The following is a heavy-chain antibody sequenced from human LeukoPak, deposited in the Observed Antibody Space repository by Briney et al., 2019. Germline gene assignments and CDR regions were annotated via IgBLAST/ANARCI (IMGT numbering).Heavy chain of an antibody. CDR1: GFTFSSYA. V-gene: IGHV3-64*04. CDR2: ISSDGGST. CDR3: ARPYYYDSSDYYDY. J-gene: IGHJ4*02. Sequence: PGGSLRLSCSASGFTFSSYAMHWVRQAPGKGLEYVSAISSDGGSTYYADSVKGRFTISRDNSKNTLYLQMNSLRAEDTAVYYCARPYYYDSSDYYDYWGQGTLVTVSS. D-gene: IGHD3-22*01.